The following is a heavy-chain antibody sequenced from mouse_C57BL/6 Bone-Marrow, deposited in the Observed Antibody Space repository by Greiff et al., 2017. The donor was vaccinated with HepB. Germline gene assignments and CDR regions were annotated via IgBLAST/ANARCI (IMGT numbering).Heavy chain of an antibody. V-gene: IGHV1-77*01. CDR1: GYTFTDYY. D-gene: IGHD2-4*01. CDR3: TYDYDPWFAY. J-gene: IGHJ3*01. Sequence: VQLQQSGAELVKPGASVKISCKASGYTFTDYYINWVKQRPGQGLEWIGKIGPGSGSTYHNEKFKGKATLTADKSSSTAYMQLSSLTSEDSAVYFCTYDYDPWFAYWGQGTLVTVSA. CDR2: IGPGSGST.